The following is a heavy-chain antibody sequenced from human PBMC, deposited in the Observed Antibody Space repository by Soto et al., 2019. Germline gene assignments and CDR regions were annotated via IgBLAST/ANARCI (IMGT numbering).Heavy chain of an antibody. V-gene: IGHV4-30-4*01. CDR2: IYYSGST. J-gene: IGHJ5*02. CDR1: GGSISSGDYY. CDR3: ARILDNWFDP. Sequence: SETLSLTCTVSGGSISSGDYYWSWIRQPPGKGLEWIGYIYYSGSTYYNPSLRSRVTISVDTSKNQFSLKLSSVTAADTAVYYCARILDNWFDPWGQGTLVTVSS.